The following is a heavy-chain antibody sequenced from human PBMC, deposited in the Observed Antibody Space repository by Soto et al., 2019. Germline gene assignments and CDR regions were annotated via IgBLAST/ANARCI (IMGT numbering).Heavy chain of an antibody. CDR2: VYYSGTT. J-gene: IGHJ4*02. D-gene: IGHD3-3*01. V-gene: IGHV4-39*01. Sequence: SETLSLTCTVSGGSISSSGYYWGWIRQPPGKGLEWIASVYYSGTTNYNPSLKGRVTISVDTSKNQFSLRLASVTAADTAVYYCARREGFWTGSYAGYFDHWGRGTLVTVSS. CDR3: ARREGFWTGSYAGYFDH. CDR1: GGSISSSGYY.